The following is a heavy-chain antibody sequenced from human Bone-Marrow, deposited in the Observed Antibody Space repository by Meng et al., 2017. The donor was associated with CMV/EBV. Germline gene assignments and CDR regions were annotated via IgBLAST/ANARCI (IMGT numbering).Heavy chain of an antibody. V-gene: IGHV4-34*01. CDR2: INHSGST. D-gene: IGHD5-24*01. J-gene: IGHJ5*02. Sequence: ESLKISCATSGFNFGGYGVNWVRQAPGKGLEWVGEINHSGSTNYNPSLKSRVTISVDTSKNQFSLKLSSVTAADTAVYYCARDGYKWGRSWFDPWGQGTLVTVSS. CDR1: GFNFGGYG. CDR3: ARDGYKWGRSWFDP.